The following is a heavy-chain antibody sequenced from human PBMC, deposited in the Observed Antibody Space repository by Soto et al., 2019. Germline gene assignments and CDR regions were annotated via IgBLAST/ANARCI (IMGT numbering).Heavy chain of an antibody. V-gene: IGHV4-59*01. D-gene: IGHD3-10*01. CDR2: IYDSGSP. CDR1: GGSISVYY. Sequence: PSETLSLTCTISGGSISVYYWSWIRQPPGQALEWIGYIYDSGSPYYNPSLKSRLTKSADTSKNQFSLKLNSVSAADTAVYYCATELPMVRGVILIFPGSAYWGQGTLVTVS. J-gene: IGHJ4*02. CDR3: ATELPMVRGVILIFPGSAY.